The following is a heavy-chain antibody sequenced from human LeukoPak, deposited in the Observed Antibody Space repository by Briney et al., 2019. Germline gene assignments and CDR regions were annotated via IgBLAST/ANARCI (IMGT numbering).Heavy chain of an antibody. CDR1: GFTFSSYG. Sequence: GGSLRLSCAASGFTFSSYGMHWVRQAPGKGLEWVAYIRYHGSNINYADSVKGRFTISRDNSKDTLFLQMSSLRAEDTAVYYCAKVLTGYCGSTSCLFDSWGQGTLVTVYS. J-gene: IGHJ4*02. V-gene: IGHV3-30*02. CDR3: AKVLTGYCGSTSCLFDS. CDR2: IRYHGSNI. D-gene: IGHD2-2*01.